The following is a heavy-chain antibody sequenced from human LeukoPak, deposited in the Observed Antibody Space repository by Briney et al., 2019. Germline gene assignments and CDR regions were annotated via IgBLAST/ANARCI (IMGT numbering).Heavy chain of an antibody. J-gene: IGHJ4*02. D-gene: IGHD3-16*01. CDR2: ISVYNGDT. CDR1: DYTFTNYG. CDR3: ARDGYTFGGVKTRFDY. V-gene: IGHV1-18*01. Sequence: ASVKVSCKASDYTFTNYGISWVRQAPGQGLEWMGCISVYNGDTNYAQKFQGRVTMTTDTSTNTAYMELRSLRSDDTAVYYCARDGYTFGGVKTRFDYWGQGTLVTVSS.